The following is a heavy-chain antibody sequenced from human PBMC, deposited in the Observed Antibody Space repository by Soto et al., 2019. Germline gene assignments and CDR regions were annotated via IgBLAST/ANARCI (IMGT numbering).Heavy chain of an antibody. J-gene: IGHJ3*01. D-gene: IGHD6-6*01. CDR1: GFAFNYHA. Sequence: GGSLRLSCAASGFAFNYHAMHWVRQAPGKGLEWVSGINWKSDNIGYADSVKGRFTISRDNAKNSLDLQMNSLRAEDTALYYCAKAYSSSGTDAFYFWGQGTMVTVSS. CDR3: AKAYSSSGTDAFYF. V-gene: IGHV3-9*01. CDR2: INWKSDNI.